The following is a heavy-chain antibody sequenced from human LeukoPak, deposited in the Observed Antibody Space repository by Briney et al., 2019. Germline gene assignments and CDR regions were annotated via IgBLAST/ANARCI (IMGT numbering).Heavy chain of an antibody. CDR2: IYYSGTT. V-gene: IGHV4-39*01. CDR1: GGSIISSSSSSYY. CDR3: VRTYSIGWSTGIDT. J-gene: IGHJ3*02. Sequence: SETLSLTCTVSGGSIISSSSSSYYWGWIRQSPGKGPEWVGAIYYSGTTYYNPSLKSRVTISVDTSKSQFSLRLTSVTAADTAVYYCVRTYSIGWSTGIDTWGQGTMVTVSS. D-gene: IGHD6-19*01.